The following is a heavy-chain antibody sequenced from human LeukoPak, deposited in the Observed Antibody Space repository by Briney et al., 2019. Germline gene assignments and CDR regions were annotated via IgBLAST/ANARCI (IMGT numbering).Heavy chain of an antibody. J-gene: IGHJ3*01. Sequence: GKSLKISCKGSGYNFATNWIGWVRQMPGKGLEWMGIIYPGDSDTRYSPSFQGQVTISADKSISTAYLQWSSLKASDSAMYYCARPQVVVVTVVAFDVWGQGTMVTVSS. CDR1: GYNFATNW. V-gene: IGHV5-51*01. D-gene: IGHD2-21*02. CDR2: IYPGDSDT. CDR3: ARPQVVVVTVVAFDV.